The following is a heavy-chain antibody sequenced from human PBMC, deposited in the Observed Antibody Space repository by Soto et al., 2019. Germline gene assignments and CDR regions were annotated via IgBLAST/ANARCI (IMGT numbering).Heavy chain of an antibody. CDR3: VRWGGCSSSGRFDL. CDR2: IWYDGTKK. D-gene: IGHD2-2*01. V-gene: IGHV3-33*01. J-gene: IGHJ5*02. CDR1: GFTFSHYG. Sequence: QVHLVESGGGVVQPGRSLRLSCAASGFTFSHYGMNWVRQAPGKGLEWVALIWYDGTKKNYADSVKGRFTISRDNSKNTLYLQMNSLRVEDTAVYYCVRWGGCSSSGRFDLWGQGTLVTVSS.